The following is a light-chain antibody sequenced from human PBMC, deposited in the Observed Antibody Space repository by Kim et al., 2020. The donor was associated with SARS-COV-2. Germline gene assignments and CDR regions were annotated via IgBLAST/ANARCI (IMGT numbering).Light chain of an antibody. V-gene: IGKV3-11*01. J-gene: IGKJ1*01. CDR3: QQANSFPWT. CDR1: QSVSSY. CDR2: DAS. Sequence: EIVLTQSPATLSLSPGKRATLSCRASQSVSSYLAWYQQKPGQAPRLLIYDASNRATGIPARFSGSGSGTDFTLTISSLEPEDFATYYCQQANSFPWTFGQGTKVDIK.